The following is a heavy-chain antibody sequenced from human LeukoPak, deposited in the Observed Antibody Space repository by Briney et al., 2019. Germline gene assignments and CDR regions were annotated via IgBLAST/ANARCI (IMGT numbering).Heavy chain of an antibody. Sequence: GASVKVSCKASGYTFTSYGISWVRQAPGQGLEWMGWISAYNGNTNYAQKLQGRVTMTTDTSTSTAYMELRSLRSDDTAVYYCARVSIGVGYCSSTSCQDSYYYYYYMDVWGKGSTVTISS. J-gene: IGHJ6*03. CDR1: GYTFTSYG. CDR2: ISAYNGNT. V-gene: IGHV1-18*01. D-gene: IGHD2-2*03. CDR3: ARVSIGVGYCSSTSCQDSYYYYYYMDV.